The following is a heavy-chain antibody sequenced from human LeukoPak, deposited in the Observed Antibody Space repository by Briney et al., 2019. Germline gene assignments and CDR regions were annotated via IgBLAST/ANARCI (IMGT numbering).Heavy chain of an antibody. J-gene: IGHJ4*02. CDR2: INPSGGST. Sequence: ASVKVSCKASGYTFTSYYMHWVRQAPGQGLEWMGIINPSGGSTSYAQKFRGRVTMTRDMSTSTVYMELSSLRSEDTAVYYCAREHYDFWLQYWGQGTLVTVSS. CDR1: GYTFTSYY. D-gene: IGHD3-3*01. V-gene: IGHV1-46*01. CDR3: AREHYDFWLQY.